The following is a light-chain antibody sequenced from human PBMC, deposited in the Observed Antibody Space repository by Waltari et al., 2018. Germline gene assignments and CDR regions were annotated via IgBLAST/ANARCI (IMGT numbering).Light chain of an antibody. CDR3: QQFDDFPLT. J-gene: IGKJ4*01. V-gene: IGKV1-33*01. Sequence: DIQMTQSPSSLSASVGDRVTITRQASQDINRSLNWYQQKRGKAPKLLIYDALNLETGVSSRFSGGGSGTHFTFTISSLQPEDVATYYCQQFDDFPLTFGGGSKVEIK. CDR1: QDINRS. CDR2: DAL.